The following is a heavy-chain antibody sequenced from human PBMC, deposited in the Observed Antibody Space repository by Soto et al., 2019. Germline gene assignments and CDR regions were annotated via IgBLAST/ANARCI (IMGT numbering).Heavy chain of an antibody. Sequence: GGSLRLSCAASGFTFSSYAMSWVRQAPGKGLEWVSAISGSGGSTYYADSVKGRFTISRDNSKNTLYLQMNSLRAEDTAVYYCAKGETIFGVVGSIDYWGQGTLVTVSS. D-gene: IGHD3-3*01. V-gene: IGHV3-23*01. CDR1: GFTFSSYA. J-gene: IGHJ4*02. CDR3: AKGETIFGVVGSIDY. CDR2: ISGSGGST.